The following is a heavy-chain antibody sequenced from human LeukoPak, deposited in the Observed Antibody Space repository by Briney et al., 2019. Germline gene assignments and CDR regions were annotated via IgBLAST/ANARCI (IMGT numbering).Heavy chain of an antibody. D-gene: IGHD3-3*01. J-gene: IGHJ4*02. CDR3: ARSRVRSFDY. Sequence: PSETLSLTCSVSGGSISSGDYFWSWIRQPPGKGLEWIGYTYNSGSTYYNPSLKSRVTISEDTSKNQFSLKLTSVTAADTAVYYCARSRVRSFDYWGRGTLVTVSS. V-gene: IGHV4-30-4*01. CDR1: GGSISSGDYF. CDR2: TYNSGST.